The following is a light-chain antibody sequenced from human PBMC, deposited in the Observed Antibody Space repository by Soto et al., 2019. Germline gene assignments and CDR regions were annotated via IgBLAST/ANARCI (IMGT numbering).Light chain of an antibody. CDR3: QQYGSSPWT. Sequence: EIVLTQSPGTLSLSPGERATLSCRASQSISITYLAWYQQKRGQAPRLLIYGASNRATGIPDRFSVSGSGTEFALTISRLEPEDFEVYYCQQYGSSPWTFGQGTRIEIK. CDR1: QSISITY. V-gene: IGKV3-20*01. J-gene: IGKJ1*01. CDR2: GAS.